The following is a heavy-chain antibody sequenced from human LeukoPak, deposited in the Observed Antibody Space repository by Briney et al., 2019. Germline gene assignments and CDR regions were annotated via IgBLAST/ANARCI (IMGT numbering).Heavy chain of an antibody. CDR3: ARGRWKAYFDY. Sequence: PSETLSLTCTVSGGSISSYYWSWIRQPPGKGLEWIGYIYYSGSTNYNPSLKSRVTISVDTSKNQFSLKLSSVTAADTAVYYCARGRWKAYFDYWGQGTLVTVSS. J-gene: IGHJ4*02. CDR1: GGSISSYY. D-gene: IGHD1-1*01. V-gene: IGHV4-59*01. CDR2: IYYSGST.